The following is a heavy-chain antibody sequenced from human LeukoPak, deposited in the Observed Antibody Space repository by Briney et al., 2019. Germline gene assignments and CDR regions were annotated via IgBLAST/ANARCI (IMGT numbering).Heavy chain of an antibody. CDR2: IHHSGST. Sequence: SETLSLTCGVYGGSFSGYYWSWIRQPPGKGLEWIGEIHHSGSTNYNPSLKSRDTILEDTSKNHFSLKLNSVTAADTAMYYCARGGTWPTRLDHWGQGILVTVSS. D-gene: IGHD1-1*01. CDR1: GGSFSGYY. CDR3: ARGGTWPTRLDH. J-gene: IGHJ4*02. V-gene: IGHV4-34*01.